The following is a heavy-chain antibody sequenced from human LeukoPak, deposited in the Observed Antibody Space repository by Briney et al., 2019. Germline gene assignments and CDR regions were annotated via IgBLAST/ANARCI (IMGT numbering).Heavy chain of an antibody. J-gene: IGHJ4*02. CDR1: GGSIGSDY. D-gene: IGHD6-19*01. CDR3: AKYGNSGWVIDN. V-gene: IGHV4-59*08. CDR2: IYYTGGT. Sequence: PSETLSLTCTVSGGSIGSDYWTWIRQPPGKGLGYIGYIYYTGGTNYNPSLESRVTISVDTSKNQFSLKLSSVTAADTAVYFCAKYGNSGWVIDNWGQGTLVAVSS.